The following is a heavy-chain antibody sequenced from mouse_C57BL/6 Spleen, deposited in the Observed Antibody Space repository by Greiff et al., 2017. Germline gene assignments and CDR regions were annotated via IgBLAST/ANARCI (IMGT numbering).Heavy chain of an antibody. Sequence: VQLQQSGPELVKPGASVKISCTASGYSFTDYNMNWVQQRHGKSLEWLGVINPNYGTTSYNQKFTGKGTLTVDQSSSTAYMQHNSLTSDDAAVYYCGSPTVWMDYWGQGTSVTVSS. V-gene: IGHV1-39*01. CDR3: GSPTVWMDY. J-gene: IGHJ4*01. CDR1: GYSFTDYN. CDR2: INPNYGTT. D-gene: IGHD1-1*01.